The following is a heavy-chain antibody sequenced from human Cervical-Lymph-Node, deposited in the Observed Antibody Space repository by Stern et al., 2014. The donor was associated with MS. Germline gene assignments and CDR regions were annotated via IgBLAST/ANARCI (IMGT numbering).Heavy chain of an antibody. CDR2: ISWNSVSI. D-gene: IGHD3-22*01. Sequence: QLGESGGDLVQPGRSLRLSCAASGFRFDLYAMHWVRQAPGKGLEWVAGISWNSVSIAYAGSVKGRFTISRDNVRNSLYLQMDSLRPEDTALYYCTKEIRRADSSPDYWGQGALVTVSS. J-gene: IGHJ4*02. V-gene: IGHV3-9*01. CDR3: TKEIRRADSSPDY. CDR1: GFRFDLYA.